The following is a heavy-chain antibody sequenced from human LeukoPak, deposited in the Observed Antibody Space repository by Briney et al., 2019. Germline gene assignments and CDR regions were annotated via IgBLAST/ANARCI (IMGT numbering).Heavy chain of an antibody. CDR2: INTNTGNP. D-gene: IGHD6-13*01. Sequence: ASVKVSCKASGYTFTRYAMNWVRQAPGQGLEWMGWINTNTGNPTYAQGFTGRFVFSLDTSVSTAYLQISSLKAEDTAVYYCARLVAAAGNNRPDWFNPWGQGTLVTVSS. CDR1: GYTFTRYA. V-gene: IGHV7-4-1*02. CDR3: ARLVAAAGNNRPDWFNP. J-gene: IGHJ5*02.